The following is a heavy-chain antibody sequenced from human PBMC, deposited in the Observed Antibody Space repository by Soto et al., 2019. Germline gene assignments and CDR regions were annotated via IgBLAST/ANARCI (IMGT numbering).Heavy chain of an antibody. D-gene: IGHD3-22*01. CDR3: AREDYYDSSGYSDY. V-gene: IGHV3-48*02. Sequence: GGSLRLSCAASGFAFSNYDMHWVRQAPGKGLEWVSYISSSSSTIYYADSVKGRFTISRDNAKNSPYLQMNSLGDEDTAVYYCAREDYYDSSGYSDYWGQGTLVTVSS. J-gene: IGHJ4*02. CDR2: ISSSSSTI. CDR1: GFAFSNYD.